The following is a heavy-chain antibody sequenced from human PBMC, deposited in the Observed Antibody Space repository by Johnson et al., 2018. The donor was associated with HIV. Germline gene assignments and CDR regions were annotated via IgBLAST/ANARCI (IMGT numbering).Heavy chain of an antibody. J-gene: IGHJ3*01. V-gene: IGHV3-23*04. Sequence: VQLVESGGGLVQPGGSLRLSWAASGFTFSNYAMTWVRRVAGKGLEWVSAISSSGGETYSADSGVGRFSVSGDNSKNILYLHMNIVRTDDTALYFCAKEGIVPTAAVVGPPVDLDLWGQGTTVTVSS. D-gene: IGHD5-12*01. CDR3: AKEGIVPTAAVVGPPVDLDL. CDR2: ISSSGGET. CDR1: GFTFSNYA.